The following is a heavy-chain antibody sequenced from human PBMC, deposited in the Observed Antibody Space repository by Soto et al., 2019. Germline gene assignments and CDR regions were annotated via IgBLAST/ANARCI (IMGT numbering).Heavy chain of an antibody. CDR3: AKDLRTMVRGVGAYYFDN. J-gene: IGHJ4*02. CDR2: TSYDGSDK. D-gene: IGHD3-10*01. CDR1: GFTFNIYG. Sequence: HVQLVESGGGVVQPGRSLRLSCGASGFTFNIYGMHWVRQAPGKGLEWVAVTSYDGSDKFYADSVKGRFTISRDNSKNTPYLEMNSLRTDDTAFYYCAKDLRTMVRGVGAYYFDNCGQGTLVTVSS. V-gene: IGHV3-30*18.